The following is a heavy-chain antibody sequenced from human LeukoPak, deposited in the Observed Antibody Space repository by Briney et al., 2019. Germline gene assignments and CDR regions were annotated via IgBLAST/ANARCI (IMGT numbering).Heavy chain of an antibody. CDR2: VFHTGDS. D-gene: IGHD2-15*01. V-gene: IGHV4-59*08. CDR1: GDSVNFSY. CDR3: ARHPFATPFDL. Sequence: SETLSLTCAVSGDSVNFSYWSWIRQPPGKGLEWIGYVFHTGDSNCNPSLKRRVTVSLDTSKNQVSLRLTSVTAADTAVYYCARHPFATPFDLWGRGTLVTVSS. J-gene: IGHJ5*02.